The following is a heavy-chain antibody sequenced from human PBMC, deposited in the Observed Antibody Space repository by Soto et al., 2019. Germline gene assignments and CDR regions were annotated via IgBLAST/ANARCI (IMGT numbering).Heavy chain of an antibody. J-gene: IGHJ4*02. CDR2: IYYSGST. CDR3: ARLPDYDSSGYYYGPDY. CDR1: GGSISSSSYY. D-gene: IGHD3-22*01. V-gene: IGHV4-39*01. Sequence: SETLSLTCTVSGGSISSSSYYWGWIRQPPGKGLEWIGSIYYSGSTYYNPSLKSRVTISVDTSKNQFSLKLSSVTAADTAVYYCARLPDYDSSGYYYGPDYWAQGTLVTVSS.